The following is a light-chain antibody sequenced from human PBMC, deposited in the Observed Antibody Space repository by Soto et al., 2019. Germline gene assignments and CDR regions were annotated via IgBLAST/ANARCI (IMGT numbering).Light chain of an antibody. CDR2: EVS. Sequence: QSALTQPASVSGSPGQSITISCTGTSSDVGGYNSVSWYQQHPGKAPKLMIYEVSNRPSGVSNRFSGSKSGNTASLTISGLQAEDEADYYYSSYTRSSTWVFGGGTKVTVL. CDR1: SSDVGGYNS. V-gene: IGLV2-14*01. J-gene: IGLJ3*02. CDR3: SSYTRSSTWV.